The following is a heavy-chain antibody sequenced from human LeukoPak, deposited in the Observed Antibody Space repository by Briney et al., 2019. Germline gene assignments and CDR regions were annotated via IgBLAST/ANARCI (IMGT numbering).Heavy chain of an antibody. Sequence: ASVKVSCKASGYTFTSYYMHWVRQAPGQGLEWMGIINPSGGSTSYAQKFQGRVTMNRDTSTSTVYMELSSLRSEDTAVYYCARESCSGGSCYSGWFDPWGQGTLVTVSS. CDR1: GYTFTSYY. CDR2: INPSGGST. CDR3: ARESCSGGSCYSGWFDP. D-gene: IGHD2-15*01. V-gene: IGHV1-46*01. J-gene: IGHJ5*02.